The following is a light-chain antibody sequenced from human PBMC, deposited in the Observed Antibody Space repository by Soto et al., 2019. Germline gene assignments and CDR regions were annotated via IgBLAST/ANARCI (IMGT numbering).Light chain of an antibody. V-gene: IGKV1-39*01. Sequence: DIQMTQSPSSLSASIGDRVTLTCRASQRFGTNLNWYQQRPGKAPKLLIYAVSSLQSGVSSRFSGSGSGTDFTLPINTLQREDFAPYYCQQNYSAPPLFGQGNKVDIK. J-gene: IGKJ1*01. CDR3: QQNYSAPPL. CDR2: AVS. CDR1: QRFGTN.